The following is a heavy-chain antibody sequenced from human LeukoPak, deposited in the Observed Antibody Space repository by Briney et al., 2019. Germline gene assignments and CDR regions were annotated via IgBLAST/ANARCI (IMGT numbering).Heavy chain of an antibody. Sequence: ASVKVSCKASGYTFTSYGISWVRQAPGQGLEWMGWINAYNGNTNYAQKLQGRVTMTTDTSTSTAYMELRSLRSDDTAVYYCARDIGIVVVVAARGFGWFDPWGQGTLVTVSS. CDR1: GYTFTSYG. D-gene: IGHD2-15*01. CDR3: ARDIGIVVVVAARGFGWFDP. J-gene: IGHJ5*02. CDR2: INAYNGNT. V-gene: IGHV1-18*01.